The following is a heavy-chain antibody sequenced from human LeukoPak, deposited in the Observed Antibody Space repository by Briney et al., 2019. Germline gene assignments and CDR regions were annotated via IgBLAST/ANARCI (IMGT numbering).Heavy chain of an antibody. CDR3: ARALSHCLDY. J-gene: IGHJ4*02. CDR1: GFNFSNYW. D-gene: IGHD3-16*01. CDR2: IKHDGSEK. Sequence: GGSLRLSCVVSGFNFSNYWMNWVRQAPGKGLEWVANIKHDGSEKYYVDSAKGRFSISRDNAKKSLYLQMNSLRAEDTAVYYCARALSHCLDYWGQGTLVTVSS. V-gene: IGHV3-7*01.